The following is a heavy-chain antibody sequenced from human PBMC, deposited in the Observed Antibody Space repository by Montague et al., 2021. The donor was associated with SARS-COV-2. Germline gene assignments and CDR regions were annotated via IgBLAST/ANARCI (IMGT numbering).Heavy chain of an antibody. Sequence: SETLSLTCTVYGDSVIDYYWSWMQQHTGKGLAYVGDVLYHKGTKFNHSLKSRVAISVDTSKNQFSLRLTSVTAADTAFYHCVRHPHYDGLNGPPDFWDQGALVTVSS. CDR3: VRHPHYDGLNGPPDF. J-gene: IGHJ4*02. D-gene: IGHD3-9*01. V-gene: IGHV4-59*08. CDR2: VLYHKGT. CDR1: GDSVIDYY.